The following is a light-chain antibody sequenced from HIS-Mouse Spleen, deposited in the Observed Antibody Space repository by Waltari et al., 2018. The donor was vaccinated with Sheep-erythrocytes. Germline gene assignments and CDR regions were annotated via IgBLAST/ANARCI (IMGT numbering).Light chain of an antibody. CDR3: QQRSNWPPT. J-gene: IGKJ1*01. Sequence: DIVMTQSPDSLAVSLGERATINCKSSQSVLYSSNNKNYLAWYQQKPGQPPKLLIYWASTRESGVPDRFSGSGSGTDFTLTISSLQAEDFAVYYCQQRSNWPPTFGQGTKVEIK. CDR2: WAS. V-gene: IGKV4-1*01. CDR1: QSVLYSSNNKNY.